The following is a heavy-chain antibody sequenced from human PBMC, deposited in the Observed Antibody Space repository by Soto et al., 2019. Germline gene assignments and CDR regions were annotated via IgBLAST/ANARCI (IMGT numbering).Heavy chain of an antibody. D-gene: IGHD3-3*01. CDR1: GGSISSSNW. Sequence: QVQLQESGPGLVKPSGTLSLTCAVSGGSISSSNWWSWVRQPRGKGLEWIGEDYHSGSTNYNPSLKSRVTISVDKSKNQFSLKLSSVTAADTAVYYCARAVDPYYDFWSGYTNWFDPWGQGTLVTVSS. J-gene: IGHJ5*02. CDR3: ARAVDPYYDFWSGYTNWFDP. V-gene: IGHV4-4*02. CDR2: DYHSGST.